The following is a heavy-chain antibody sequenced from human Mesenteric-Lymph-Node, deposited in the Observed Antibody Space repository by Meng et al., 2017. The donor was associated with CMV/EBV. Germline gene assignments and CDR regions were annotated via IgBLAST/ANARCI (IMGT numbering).Heavy chain of an antibody. CDR1: GYTFSNYG. CDR2: INAGNGDT. Sequence: KVSCKASGYTFSNYGMHWVRQAPGQRLEWMGWINAGNGDTKYSQKFQGRVTITGDTSASTAYMELSSLRSEDAAVFYCARDSYGMDVWGLGTMVTVSS. J-gene: IGHJ6*02. V-gene: IGHV1-3*01. CDR3: ARDSYGMDV.